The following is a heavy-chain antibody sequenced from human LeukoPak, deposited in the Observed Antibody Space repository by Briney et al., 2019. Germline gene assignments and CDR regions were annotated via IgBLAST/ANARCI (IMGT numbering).Heavy chain of an antibody. D-gene: IGHD4-17*01. CDR2: ISSSGSTI. V-gene: IGHV3-11*04. CDR1: GFTFSDYY. J-gene: IGHJ4*02. Sequence: GGSLRLSCAASGFTFSDYYMSWIRQAPGKGLEWVSYISSSGSTIYYADSVKSRFTISRDNAKNSLYLQMNSLRAEDTTVYYCASLSGGDYGDYVAPGYWGQGTLVTVSS. CDR3: ASLSGGDYGDYVAPGY.